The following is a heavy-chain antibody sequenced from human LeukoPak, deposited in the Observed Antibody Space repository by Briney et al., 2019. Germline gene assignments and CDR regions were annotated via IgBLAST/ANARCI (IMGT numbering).Heavy chain of an antibody. D-gene: IGHD5-18*01. CDR1: GFTFSTYW. J-gene: IGHJ4*02. Sequence: PGGSLRLSCAASGFTFSTYWMHWVRQAPGKGLVWISRINRDGSGITYADSVKGRFTISRDNAKSILYLQMNSLRAEDTAVYYCANTGYNYEFDYWGQGTLVTVPS. CDR3: ANTGYNYEFDY. CDR2: INRDGSGI. V-gene: IGHV3-74*01.